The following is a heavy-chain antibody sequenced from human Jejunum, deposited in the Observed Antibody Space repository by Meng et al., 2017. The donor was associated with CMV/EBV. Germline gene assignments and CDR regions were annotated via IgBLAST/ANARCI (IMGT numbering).Heavy chain of an antibody. CDR2: IKSKKDGEAT. J-gene: IGHJ2*01. V-gene: IGHV3-15*01. Sequence: ASGFTCSNAWMGWVRQAPGKGLEWVGRIKSKKDGEATSYVAPVNGRFTISRVDSENTVFLQMNSLKTEDTAVYYCAKGHPTSGWVFDLWGPGTLVTSPQ. CDR1: GFTCSNAW. D-gene: IGHD6-19*01. CDR3: AKGHPTSGWVFDL.